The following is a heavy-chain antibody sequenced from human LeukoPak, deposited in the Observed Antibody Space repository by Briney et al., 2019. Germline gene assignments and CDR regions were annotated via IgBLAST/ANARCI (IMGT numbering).Heavy chain of an antibody. J-gene: IGHJ4*02. CDR2: IFSGGST. CDR3: ARAQRRPYYYDSSGPYYFDY. CDR1: GFIVSNNY. Sequence: GGSLRLSCAASGFIVSNNYMSWVRQTPGKGLEWVSVIFSGGSTYYADSVKGRFTISRDDSKNSLYLQMNSLRAEDTALYYCARAQRRPYYYDSSGPYYFDYWGQGTLVTVSS. D-gene: IGHD3-22*01. V-gene: IGHV3-66*01.